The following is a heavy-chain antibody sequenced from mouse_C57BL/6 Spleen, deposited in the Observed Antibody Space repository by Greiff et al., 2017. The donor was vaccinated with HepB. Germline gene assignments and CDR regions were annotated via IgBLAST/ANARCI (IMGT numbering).Heavy chain of an antibody. D-gene: IGHD1-1*01. CDR2: ISSGGSYT. V-gene: IGHV5-6*01. J-gene: IGHJ2*01. CDR3: ARRRDYGSRGYYFDY. CDR1: GFTFSSYG. Sequence: EVQLQESGGDLVKPGGSLKLSCAASGFTFSSYGMSWVRQTPDKRLEWVATISSGGSYTYYPDSVKGRFTISRDNAKNTLYLQMSSLKSEDTAMYYCARRRDYGSRGYYFDYWGQGTTLTVSS.